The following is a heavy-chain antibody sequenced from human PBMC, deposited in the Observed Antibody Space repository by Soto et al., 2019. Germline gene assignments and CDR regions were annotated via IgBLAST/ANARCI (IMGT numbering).Heavy chain of an antibody. V-gene: IGHV1-3*01. Sequence: ASVKVSCKASGYTFISYAMHWVRQAPGQRLEWMGWINAGNGNTKYSQKFQGRVTITRDTSASTAYMELSSLRSEDTAVYYCARSIVVVTAADYWGQGILVTVSS. D-gene: IGHD2-21*02. J-gene: IGHJ4*02. CDR2: INAGNGNT. CDR1: GYTFISYA. CDR3: ARSIVVVTAADY.